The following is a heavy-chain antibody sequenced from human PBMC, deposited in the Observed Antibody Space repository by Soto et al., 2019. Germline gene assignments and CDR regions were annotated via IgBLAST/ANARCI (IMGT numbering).Heavy chain of an antibody. V-gene: IGHV4-30-2*01. CDR3: ARVPSP. CDR2: IYHSGST. Sequence: QLQLQESGSGLVKPSQTLYLTCAVSGGSISSGGYSWSWFRQPPVKGLEWIGYIYHSGSTYYNPSIKSRVIISVDRAKNQFSLKLSAVTAADTALYYCARVPSPWGQGTLVNVSS. J-gene: IGHJ5*02. CDR1: GGSISSGGYS.